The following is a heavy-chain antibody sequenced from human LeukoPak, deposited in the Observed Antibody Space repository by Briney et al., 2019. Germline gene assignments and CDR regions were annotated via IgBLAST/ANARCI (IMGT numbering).Heavy chain of an antibody. CDR1: GFTFSTLA. CDR2: INQDGSVK. D-gene: IGHD4-17*01. CDR3: ATLRGLHAFDI. V-gene: IGHV3-7*03. J-gene: IGHJ3*02. Sequence: GGSLRLSCTASGFTFSTLAMSWVRQAPGKGLEWVANINQDGSVKYHVDSVKGRFTISRDNARNSLYLQMNSLRAEDTAVYYCATLRGLHAFDIWGQGTMVTVSS.